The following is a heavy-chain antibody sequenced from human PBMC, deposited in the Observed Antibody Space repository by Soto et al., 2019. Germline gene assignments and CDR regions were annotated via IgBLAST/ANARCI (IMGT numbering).Heavy chain of an antibody. CDR1: GGTFSSYA. D-gene: IGHD6-13*01. CDR3: ARDPPYISSPWGAFDI. J-gene: IGHJ3*02. V-gene: IGHV1-69*01. CDR2: IIPIFGTA. Sequence: QVQLVQSGAEVKKPGSSVKVSCKASGGTFSSYAISWVRQAPGQGLEWMGGIIPIFGTANYAQKFQGRVTITADESTSTAYMELSSLRSEDTAVYYCARDPPYISSPWGAFDIWGQGTMVTVSS.